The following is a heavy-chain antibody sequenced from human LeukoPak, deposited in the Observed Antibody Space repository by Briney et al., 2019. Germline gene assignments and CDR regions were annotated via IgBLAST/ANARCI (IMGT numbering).Heavy chain of an antibody. CDR2: INLNSGGT. CDR3: ARWSYDTGGYYYFDF. V-gene: IGHV1-2*02. Sequence: ASVKVSCKGSGYTFTGHYMHWVRQAPGQGLEWMGWINLNSGGTNYAQKFQGRVTMTRDTSISTAYMELSSLRSDDTAVYYCARWSYDTGGYYYFDFWGQGTPVTVSS. J-gene: IGHJ4*02. CDR1: GYTFTGHY. D-gene: IGHD3-22*01.